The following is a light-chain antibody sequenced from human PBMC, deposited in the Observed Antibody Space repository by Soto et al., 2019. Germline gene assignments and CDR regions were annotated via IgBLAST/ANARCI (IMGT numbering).Light chain of an antibody. V-gene: IGLV2-11*01. CDR2: DVS. CDR3: CSYAGNTLWV. Sequence: QSVLTQPRSVSGSPGQSVTISCTGTSSDVGGYNYVSWYQQHPGKAPKLMIYDVSKWPSGVPDRFSGSKSGNTASLTISGLQAEDDADYYCCSYAGNTLWVFGGGTKLTVL. CDR1: SSDVGGYNY. J-gene: IGLJ3*02.